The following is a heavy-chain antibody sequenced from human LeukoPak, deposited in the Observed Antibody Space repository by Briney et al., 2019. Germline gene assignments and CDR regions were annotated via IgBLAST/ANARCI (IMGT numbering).Heavy chain of an antibody. D-gene: IGHD3-9*01. CDR1: GFTFSSYG. CDR2: ISYDGSNK. CDR3: ARALYDILTGYPDY. Sequence: GGSLRLSCAASGFTFSSYGMHWVRQAPGKGLEWVAVISYDGSNKYYADSVKGRFTISRDNSKNTLYLQMNSLRAEDTAVYYCARALYDILTGYPDYWGQGTLVTVSS. V-gene: IGHV3-30*03. J-gene: IGHJ4*02.